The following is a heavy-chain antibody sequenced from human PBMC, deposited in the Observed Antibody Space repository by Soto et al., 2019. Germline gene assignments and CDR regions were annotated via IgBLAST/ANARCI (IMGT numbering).Heavy chain of an antibody. D-gene: IGHD1-1*01. CDR3: ARAEARWKLFDY. CDR1: GGSISSGGYY. V-gene: IGHV4-31*03. CDR2: IYYSGST. Sequence: TLSLTCTVSGGSISSGGYYWSWIRQHPGKGLEWIGYIYYSGSTYYNPSLKSRVTISVDTSKNQFSLKLSSVTAADTAVYYGARAEARWKLFDYWGQGTLVTVSS. J-gene: IGHJ4*02.